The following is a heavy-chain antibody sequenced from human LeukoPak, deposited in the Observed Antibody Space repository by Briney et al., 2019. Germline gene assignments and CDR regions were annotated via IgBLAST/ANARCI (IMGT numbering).Heavy chain of an antibody. V-gene: IGHV1-2*06. CDR2: INPNSGGT. CDR1: GHTFTGYY. Sequence: ASVKVSCKASGHTFTGYYIHWVRRAPGQGLEWVGRINPNSGGTDYAQRFQGRVTMTRDTSISTAYMELSRLRSDDTAVYYCARDGANKVRGVHYFYMDVWGKGTTVTVSS. D-gene: IGHD3-10*01. J-gene: IGHJ6*03. CDR3: ARDGANKVRGVHYFYMDV.